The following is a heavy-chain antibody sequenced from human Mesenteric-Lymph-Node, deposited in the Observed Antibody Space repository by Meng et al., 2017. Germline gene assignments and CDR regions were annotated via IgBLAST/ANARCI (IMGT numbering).Heavy chain of an antibody. V-gene: IGHV1-18*01. J-gene: IGHJ4*02. CDR2: ISAYNGNT. CDR3: ARSIAAAGTRESVRLYYFDY. Sequence: QVQLGQAGAEVKKPGASVKVSCKASGYTFTSYGISWVRQAPGQGLEWMGWISAYNGNTNYAQKLQGRVTMTTGTSTSTAYMELRSLRSDDTAVYYCARSIAAAGTRESVRLYYFDYWGQGTLVTVSS. CDR1: GYTFTSYG. D-gene: IGHD6-13*01.